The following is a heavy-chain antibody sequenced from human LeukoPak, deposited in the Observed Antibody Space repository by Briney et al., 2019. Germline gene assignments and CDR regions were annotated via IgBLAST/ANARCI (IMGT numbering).Heavy chain of an antibody. CDR2: IYYSGST. D-gene: IGHD3-22*01. CDR1: GGSISSYY. CDR3: ARATYYYDSSGYAY. V-gene: IGHV4-59*01. Sequence: SETLSLTCTVSGGSISSYYWSWIRQPPGKGLEWTGYIYYSGSTNYNPSLKSRVTISVDTSKNQFSLKLSSVTAADTAVYYCARATYYYDSSGYAYWGQGTLVTVSS. J-gene: IGHJ4*02.